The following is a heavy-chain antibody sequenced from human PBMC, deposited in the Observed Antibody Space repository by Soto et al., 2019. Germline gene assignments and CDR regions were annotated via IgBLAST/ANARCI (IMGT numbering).Heavy chain of an antibody. J-gene: IGHJ4*02. CDR1: GDTFNFYS. CDR3: ASSYGSGYRAFDY. D-gene: IGHD3-10*01. Sequence: QVQLVQSGAEVKRPGSSVKVSCKASGDTFNFYSINWVRQAPGLGLEWMGRVTPIVSMSNYAQKFQGRVTLAADKSTSTAYMALSSLRSEDTAIYYCASSYGSGYRAFDYWGQGALVTVSS. CDR2: VTPIVSMS. V-gene: IGHV1-69*02.